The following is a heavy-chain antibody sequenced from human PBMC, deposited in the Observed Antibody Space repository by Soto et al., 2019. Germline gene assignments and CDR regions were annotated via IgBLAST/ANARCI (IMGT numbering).Heavy chain of an antibody. CDR2: ISWNSGSI. V-gene: IGHV3-9*01. J-gene: IGHJ2*01. D-gene: IGHD6-19*01. Sequence: EVQLVESGGGLVQPGRSLRLSCAASGFTFDDYAMHWVRQAPGKGLEWVSGISWNSGSIGYADSVKGRFTISRDNAKNSLYLQMNRLRAEDTALYYCAKDKAVRLQGLDWYFDLWGRGTLVTVSS. CDR1: GFTFDDYA. CDR3: AKDKAVRLQGLDWYFDL.